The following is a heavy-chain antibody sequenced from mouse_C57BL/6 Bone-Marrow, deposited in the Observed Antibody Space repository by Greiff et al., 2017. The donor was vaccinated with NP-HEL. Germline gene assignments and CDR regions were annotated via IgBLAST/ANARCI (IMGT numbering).Heavy chain of an antibody. CDR3: TRVYSNYVAY. V-gene: IGHV5-9-1*02. CDR1: GFTFSGYV. J-gene: IGHJ3*01. D-gene: IGHD2-5*01. CDR2: ISSGGDDV. Sequence: EVMLVESGEGLVKPGGSLKLSCAASGFTFSGYVMSWVRQTPEKRLEWVAYISSGGDDVYYADTVNGRFTISRDNARNTQYLQMSSLKSEDTAMYYCTRVYSNYVAYWGQGTLVTVSA.